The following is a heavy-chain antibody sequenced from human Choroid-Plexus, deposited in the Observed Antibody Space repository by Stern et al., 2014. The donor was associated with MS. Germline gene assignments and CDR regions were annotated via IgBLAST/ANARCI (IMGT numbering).Heavy chain of an antibody. D-gene: IGHD3-3*01. V-gene: IGHV3-7*01. CDR1: GFTFGNYW. J-gene: IGHJ6*02. Sequence: EVQLVESGGGLVQPGGSLTISCTAAGFTFGNYWMTWVRQAPGKGLEWVANITEDGTEKNYVDSVKGRFTTSRHNARNSLYLQMNSLRVEDTALYYCARVYNTIYGIVTQRGSGMDVWGQGTTVIVSS. CDR2: ITEDGTEK. CDR3: ARVYNTIYGIVTQRGSGMDV.